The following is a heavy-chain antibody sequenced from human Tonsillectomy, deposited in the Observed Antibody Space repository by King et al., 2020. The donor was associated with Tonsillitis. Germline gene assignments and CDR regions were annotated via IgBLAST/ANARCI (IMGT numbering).Heavy chain of an antibody. CDR3: ARPAGYCSSTSAGCSFEY. CDR1: GYSFTSYW. Sequence: VQLVESGAEVKKPGESLKISCKGSGYSFTSYWIGWVRQMPGKGLEWMGIIYPGDSDTRYSPSFQGQVTFSADKSISTAYLQWSSLKASDTAMYYCARPAGYCSSTSAGCSFEYWGQGPLVTVSP. D-gene: IGHD2-2*01. J-gene: IGHJ4*02. CDR2: IYPGDSDT. V-gene: IGHV5-51*01.